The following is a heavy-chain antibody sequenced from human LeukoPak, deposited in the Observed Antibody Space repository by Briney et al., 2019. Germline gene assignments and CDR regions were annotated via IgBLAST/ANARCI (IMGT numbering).Heavy chain of an antibody. J-gene: IGHJ4*02. Sequence: PGGSLRLSCAASGFTFSSYSMNWVRQAPGKGLEWVSSISSSSSYIYYADSAKGRFTISRDNAKNSLYLQMNSLRAEDTAVYYCARADDYDFWSGYHFACGYWGQGTLVTVSS. CDR2: ISSSSSYI. CDR3: ARADDYDFWSGYHFACGY. D-gene: IGHD3-3*01. CDR1: GFTFSSYS. V-gene: IGHV3-21*01.